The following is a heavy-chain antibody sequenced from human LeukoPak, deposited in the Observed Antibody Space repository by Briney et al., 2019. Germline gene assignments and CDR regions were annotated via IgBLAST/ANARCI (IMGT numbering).Heavy chain of an antibody. CDR1: GFTFSSYG. CDR3: ARDPHESIVIHPRLYYYYYMDV. J-gene: IGHJ6*03. V-gene: IGHV3-33*01. Sequence: PGGSLRLSCAASGFTFSSYGMHWVRQAPGKGLEWVAVIWYDGSNKYYADSVKGRFTISRDNSKNTLYLQMNSLRAEDTAVYYCARDPHESIVIHPRLYYYYYMDVWGKGTTVTVSS. D-gene: IGHD2/OR15-2a*01. CDR2: IWYDGSNK.